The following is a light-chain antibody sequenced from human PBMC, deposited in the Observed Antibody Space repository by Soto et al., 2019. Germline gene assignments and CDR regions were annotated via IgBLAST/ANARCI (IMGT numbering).Light chain of an antibody. CDR3: CSYAGRTTLYV. CDR2: DVD. Sequence: QSVLTQPRSVSGSPGQSVTISCTGTSSDVGNYNFVSWYQQPPGKAPKLIIYDVDERPSGVPDRFSGSKSGNTASLTISGLQAEDEGDYYCCSYAGRTTLYVFGTGTKVTVL. J-gene: IGLJ1*01. V-gene: IGLV2-11*01. CDR1: SSDVGNYNF.